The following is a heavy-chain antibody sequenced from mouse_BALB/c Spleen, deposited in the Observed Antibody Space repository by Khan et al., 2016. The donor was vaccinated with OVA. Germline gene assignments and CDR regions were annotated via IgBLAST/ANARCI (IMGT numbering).Heavy chain of an antibody. Sequence: QVQLQQSGTELARPGTSVKLSCKASGYTFTDYYITWVKQRTGQGLEWIGEIYPGSGNTYYNESFKGKASLTADKSSNTAYMQLSSLTSEDSAVYFCARMNTTSRDYWGQGTTLTVSS. CDR3: ARMNTTSRDY. V-gene: IGHV1-77*01. J-gene: IGHJ2*01. CDR2: IYPGSGNT. D-gene: IGHD1-1*01. CDR1: GYTFTDYY.